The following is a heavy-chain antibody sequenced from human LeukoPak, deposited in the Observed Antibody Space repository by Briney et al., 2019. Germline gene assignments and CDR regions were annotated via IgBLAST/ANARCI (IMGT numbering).Heavy chain of an antibody. CDR3: AKEGYDFWSGYYMGYYYYGMDV. J-gene: IGHJ6*02. CDR2: ISYDGSNK. Sequence: ASGFTXXSYGXXWVRQAPGKGLEWVAVISYDGSNKYYADSVKGRFTISRDNSKNTLYLQMNSLRAEDTAVYYCAKEGYDFWSGYYMGYYYYGMDVWGQGTTVTVSS. CDR1: GFTXXSYG. D-gene: IGHD3-3*01. V-gene: IGHV3-30*18.